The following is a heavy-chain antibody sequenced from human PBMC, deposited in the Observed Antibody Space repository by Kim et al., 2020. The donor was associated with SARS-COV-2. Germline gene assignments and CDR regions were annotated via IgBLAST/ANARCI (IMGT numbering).Heavy chain of an antibody. CDR2: VSGNSGSL. CDR1: GFTFGGYA. CDR3: EKDSSYGYSTLY. D-gene: IGHD2-15*01. Sequence: GGSLRLSCAASGFTFGGYAMHWVRQAPGKGLEWVSCVSGNSGSLCSADAVGGRSTISGDNAKNYLFLKMNRRTAEATAFYYSEKDSSYGYSTLYWGRGTT. V-gene: IGHV3-9*01. J-gene: IGHJ6*01.